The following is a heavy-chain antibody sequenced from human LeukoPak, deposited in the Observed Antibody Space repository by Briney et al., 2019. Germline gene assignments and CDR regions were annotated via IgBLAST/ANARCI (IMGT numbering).Heavy chain of an antibody. V-gene: IGHV4-34*01. CDR1: GGSFSGYY. CDR3: ARGPDIVVVVAATQRYFDL. D-gene: IGHD2-15*01. J-gene: IGHJ2*01. Sequence: PSETLSLTCADYGGSFSGYYWSWIRQPPGKRLEWIGEINHSGSTNYNPSLKSRVTISVDTSKNQFSLKLSSVTAADTAVYYCARGPDIVVVVAATQRYFDLWGRGTLVTVSS. CDR2: INHSGST.